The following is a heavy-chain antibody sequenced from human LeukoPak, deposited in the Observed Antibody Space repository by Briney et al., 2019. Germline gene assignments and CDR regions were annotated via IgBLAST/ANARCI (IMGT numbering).Heavy chain of an antibody. J-gene: IGHJ4*02. CDR2: IYYSGST. CDR1: GGSISSSSYY. V-gene: IGHV4-39*01. CDR3: ARHSGSGSYHGGYYFDY. Sequence: SETLSLTCTVSGGSISSSSYYWGWIRQPPGKGLEWIGSIYYSGSTYYNPSLKSRVTISVDTSKNQFSLKLSSVTAADTAVYYCARHSGSGSYHGGYYFDYWGQGTLVTVSS. D-gene: IGHD3-10*01.